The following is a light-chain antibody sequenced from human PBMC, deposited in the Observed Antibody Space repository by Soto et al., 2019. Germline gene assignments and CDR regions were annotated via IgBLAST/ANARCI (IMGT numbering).Light chain of an antibody. CDR2: GAS. J-gene: IGKJ2*01. CDR3: QQYNNWPHT. Sequence: EIVMTQSPATLSVSPGERATLSCRASQSVSSKLAWFQQKPGQAPRLLIYGASTRATGIPARFSGSGSGTEFTLTINSLQPEDFAVYYCQQYNNWPHTFAEGTKLEIK. CDR1: QSVSSK. V-gene: IGKV3-15*01.